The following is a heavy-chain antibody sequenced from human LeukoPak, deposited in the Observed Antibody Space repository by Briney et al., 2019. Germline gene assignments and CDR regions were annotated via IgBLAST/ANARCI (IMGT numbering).Heavy chain of an antibody. D-gene: IGHD3-3*01. J-gene: IGHJ4*02. CDR3: AKCVSAYWSEN. CDR2: ISAYNGNT. Sequence: GASVKVSCKASGYTFASYGISWGRQAPGQGLEWMGWISAYNGNTNYAQKFQGRLTMTTDTSTSTAYMELKSLRSNDTAVYYCAKCVSAYWSENWGQGTLVTVS. V-gene: IGHV1-18*01. CDR1: GYTFASYG.